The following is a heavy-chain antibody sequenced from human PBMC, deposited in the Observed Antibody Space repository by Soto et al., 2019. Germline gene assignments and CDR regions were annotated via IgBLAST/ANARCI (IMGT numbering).Heavy chain of an antibody. D-gene: IGHD2-2*01. CDR3: ARGKYYGFDV. Sequence: PSQTLSLTCAISGDSFSSNGVAWNWIRQSPSRGLEWLGRTYYRSKWYNDYAVSVKSRITVNPDTSKNQFSLQLSSVTPEDTAVYYCARGKYYGFDVWGQGTMVTV. V-gene: IGHV6-1*01. CDR2: TYYRSKWYN. J-gene: IGHJ3*01. CDR1: GDSFSSNGVA.